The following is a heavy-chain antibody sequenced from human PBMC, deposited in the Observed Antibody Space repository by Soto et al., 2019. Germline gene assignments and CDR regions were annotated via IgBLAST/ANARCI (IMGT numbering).Heavy chain of an antibody. D-gene: IGHD1-26*01. V-gene: IGHV6-1*01. Sequence: SQTLSLTCAISGDSVSSNSAAWNWVRQSPSRGLEWLGRAYYRSKWYNDYAVSVKSRITINPDTSKNQFSLQLNSVTPEDTAVYYCARDSGTNQNTIDYWGQGTLVTVSS. CDR1: GDSVSSNSAA. CDR3: ARDSGTNQNTIDY. CDR2: AYYRSKWYN. J-gene: IGHJ4*02.